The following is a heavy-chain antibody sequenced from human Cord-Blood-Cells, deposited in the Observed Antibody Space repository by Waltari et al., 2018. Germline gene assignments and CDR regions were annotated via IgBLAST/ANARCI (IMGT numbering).Heavy chain of an antibody. CDR3: VHLSGSGSYYNYFDY. V-gene: IGHV1-24*01. CDR1: GYTLTELS. Sequence: QVQLVQSGAEVKKPGASVKVSCKVSGYTLTELSMHWVRQAPGKGLEWMGGFDPEDGETIYAQKFQGRVTMTEDTSTDTAYMELSSLRAEDTAVYYCVHLSGSGSYYNYFDYWGQGTLVTVSS. D-gene: IGHD3-10*01. CDR2: FDPEDGET. J-gene: IGHJ4*02.